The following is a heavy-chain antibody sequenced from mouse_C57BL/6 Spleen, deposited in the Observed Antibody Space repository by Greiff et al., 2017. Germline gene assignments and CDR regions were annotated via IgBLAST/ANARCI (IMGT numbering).Heavy chain of an antibody. Sequence: VQLQQSGPELVKPGASVKISCKASGYTFTDYYMNWVKQSHGKSLEWIGDINPNNGGTSYNQKFKGKATLTVDKSSSTAYMELRSLTSEDSAVYYCARGPYYYAMDYWGQGTSVTVSS. D-gene: IGHD3-3*01. CDR3: ARGPYYYAMDY. V-gene: IGHV1-26*01. CDR2: INPNNGGT. CDR1: GYTFTDYY. J-gene: IGHJ4*01.